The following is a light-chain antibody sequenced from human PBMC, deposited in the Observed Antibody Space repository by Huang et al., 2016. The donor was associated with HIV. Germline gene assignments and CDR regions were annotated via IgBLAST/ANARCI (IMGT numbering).Light chain of an antibody. V-gene: IGKV1-5*03. CDR1: QGISSW. CDR3: QQYNSLAWT. J-gene: IGKJ1*01. CDR2: KAS. Sequence: DIQMTQSPSTLSASVGDRVTITCRASQGISSWLAWYQQKPGKAPNLLIYKASSLESGVPSRFSGSGSGTEFTLTISSLQPDDFATYYCQQYNSLAWTFGQGTKVEIK.